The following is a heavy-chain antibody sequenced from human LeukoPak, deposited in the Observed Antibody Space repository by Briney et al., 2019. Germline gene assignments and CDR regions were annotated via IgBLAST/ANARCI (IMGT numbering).Heavy chain of an antibody. V-gene: IGHV4-34*01. CDR3: ARGGWFDP. J-gene: IGHJ5*02. CDR1: GGSFSGYY. CDR2: INHSGST. Sequence: SEALSLTCAVYGGSFSGYYWSWIRQPPGKGLEWIGEINHSGSTNYNPSLRSRVTVSVDTSKNQFSLKLSSVTAADTAVYYCARGGWFDPWGQGTLVTVSS.